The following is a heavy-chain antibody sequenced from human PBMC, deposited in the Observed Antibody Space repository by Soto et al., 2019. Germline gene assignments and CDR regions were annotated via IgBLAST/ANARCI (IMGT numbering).Heavy chain of an antibody. CDR2: ISAYNGDT. CDR3: ARGATTQLVLPYYDFWSYYFDY. J-gene: IGHJ4*02. CDR1: GYTFTNYG. D-gene: IGHD3-3*01. V-gene: IGHV1-18*01. Sequence: ASVKVSCKASGYTFTNYGITWVRQAPGQGLEWMGWISAYNGDTHYTQRLQGRVTMTTDTSTSTAYMELRGLRSEDTAVYYCARGATTQLVLPYYDFWSYYFDYWGQGTLVTVSS.